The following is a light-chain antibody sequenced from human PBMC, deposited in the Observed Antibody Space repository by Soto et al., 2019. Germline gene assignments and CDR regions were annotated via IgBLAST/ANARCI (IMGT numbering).Light chain of an antibody. CDR3: QQYNNWPGT. CDR1: QSVSSN. CDR2: GAS. J-gene: IGKJ1*01. V-gene: IGKV3-15*01. Sequence: EIVMTQSPATLSVSPGERATLSCRASQSVSSNLAWYQQKPGQPPRLLIYGASTRATGIPARFSGSGSGKEFTLTISSLQSEDFAVYYCQQYNNWPGTFGQGTKVEIK.